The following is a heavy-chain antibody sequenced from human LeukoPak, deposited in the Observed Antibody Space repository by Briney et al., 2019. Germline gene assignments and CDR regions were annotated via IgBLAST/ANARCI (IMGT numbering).Heavy chain of an antibody. D-gene: IGHD3-22*01. J-gene: IGHJ4*02. CDR2: MNPNSGNT. Sequence: ASVKVSCKASGYTFTSYDINWVRQATGQGLEWVGWMNPNSGNTGYAQKFQGRVTMTRNTSISTAYMELSSLRSEDTAVYYCERAHPYDSSGSVVYWGQGTLVTVSS. V-gene: IGHV1-8*01. CDR1: GYTFTSYD. CDR3: ERAHPYDSSGSVVY.